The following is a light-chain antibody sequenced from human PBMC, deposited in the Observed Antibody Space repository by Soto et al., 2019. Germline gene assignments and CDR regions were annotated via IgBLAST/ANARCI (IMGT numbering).Light chain of an antibody. CDR2: DVG. CDR1: SSDIGGYNF. CDR3: NSYRTVSTYV. J-gene: IGLJ1*01. V-gene: IGLV2-14*01. Sequence: QSALTQPASVSGSPGQSITIACTGTSSDIGGYNFVSWYQQHPGKAPKLLIYDVGNRPSGVSNRFSGSKSGNTASLTISGLQAEDEAHYYCNSYRTVSTYVFGTGTKATV.